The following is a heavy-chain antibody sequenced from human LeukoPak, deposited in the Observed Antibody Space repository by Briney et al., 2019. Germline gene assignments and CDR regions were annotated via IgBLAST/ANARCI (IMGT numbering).Heavy chain of an antibody. Sequence: SETLSLTCTVSGGSISSSSYYWGWIRQPPGKGLEWIGSIYYSGSTYYNPSLKSRVTISVDTSKNQFSLKLSSVTAADTAVYYCARGRRRQYYYDSSGYSDWGQGTLVTASS. CDR3: ARGRRRQYYYDSSGYSD. J-gene: IGHJ4*02. CDR2: IYYSGST. CDR1: GGSISSSSYY. V-gene: IGHV4-39*07. D-gene: IGHD3-22*01.